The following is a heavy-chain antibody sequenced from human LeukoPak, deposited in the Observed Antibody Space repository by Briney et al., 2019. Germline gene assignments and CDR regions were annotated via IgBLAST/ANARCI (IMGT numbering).Heavy chain of an antibody. CDR3: AGTHCNSTSCYPYYFDY. CDR1: GFTFSSYT. CDR2: ISSSTTYI. J-gene: IGHJ4*02. V-gene: IGHV3-21*01. D-gene: IGHD2-2*01. Sequence: PGGSLRLSCAASGFTFSSYTMNWVRQAPGKGLEWVSSISSSTTYIFYAGSLKGRFTISRDNAKNSVYLQMNSLRAEDTAVYYCAGTHCNSTSCYPYYFDYWGQGTLVTVSS.